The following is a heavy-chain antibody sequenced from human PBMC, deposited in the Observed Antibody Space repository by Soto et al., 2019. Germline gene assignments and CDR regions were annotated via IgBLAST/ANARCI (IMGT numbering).Heavy chain of an antibody. J-gene: IGHJ5*02. CDR2: ISNRGRTI. Sequence: GGSLRLSCATAGFAFNIFEMNWVRQAPGKVREWVSYISNRGRTIYYDDTVTGRFTISRDDAKSEVYLQMNSLRAEYTALYYCVKDFPNRVTTDSAWGQGTLVTVSS. D-gene: IGHD4-17*01. CDR3: VKDFPNRVTTDSA. V-gene: IGHV3-48*03. CDR1: GFAFNIFE.